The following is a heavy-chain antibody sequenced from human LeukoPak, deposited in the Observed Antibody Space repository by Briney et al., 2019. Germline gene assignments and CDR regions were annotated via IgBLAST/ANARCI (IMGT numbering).Heavy chain of an antibody. CDR2: IKQDGSEK. CDR1: GFTFSSYW. V-gene: IGHV3-7*01. D-gene: IGHD1-1*01. Sequence: PGGSLRLSCAASGFTFSSYWMSWVRQAPGKGLEWVANIKQDGSEKYYVDSVKGRFTISRDNSKNTLYLQMNSLRAEDTAVYYCATELERRFTYYYYGMDVWGQGTTVTVSS. J-gene: IGHJ6*02. CDR3: ATELERRFTYYYYGMDV.